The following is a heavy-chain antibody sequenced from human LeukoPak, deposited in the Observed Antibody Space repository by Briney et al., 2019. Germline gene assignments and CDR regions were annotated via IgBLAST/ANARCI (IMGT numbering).Heavy chain of an antibody. V-gene: IGHV3-53*01. J-gene: IGHJ6*03. CDR2: IYSGGST. Sequence: GGSLRLSCAASGFTVSSNCMSWVRQAPGKGLECVSVIYSGGSTYYADSVKGRFTISRDNSKNTLYLQMNSLRAEHTAVYYCVKGADYEPYYYYYYMDVWGKGTAVTVSS. CDR3: VKGADYEPYYYYYYMDV. D-gene: IGHD4-17*01. CDR1: GFTVSSNC.